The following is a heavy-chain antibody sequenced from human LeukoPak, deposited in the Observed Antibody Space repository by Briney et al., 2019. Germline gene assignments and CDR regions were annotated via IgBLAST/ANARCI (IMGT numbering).Heavy chain of an antibody. J-gene: IGHJ4*02. D-gene: IGHD3-9*01. CDR2: ISWNSGTL. Sequence: GGSLRLSCAASGFTLDDYAMHWVRQAPGKGLEWVSGISWNSGTLGYADSVKGRFTISRDSAKKSLYLQMNSLRAEDTALYYFSKAKTGYDILTGYDLDSWGQGALVTVSS. CDR1: GFTLDDYA. CDR3: SKAKTGYDILTGYDLDS. V-gene: IGHV3-9*01.